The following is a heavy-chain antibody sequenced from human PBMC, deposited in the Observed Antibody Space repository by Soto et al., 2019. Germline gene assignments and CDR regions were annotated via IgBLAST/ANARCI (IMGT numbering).Heavy chain of an antibody. CDR3: AKFIAVVPAAMNELDYYGSAFDAFDI. CDR1: GFTFSSYG. D-gene: IGHD2-2*01. V-gene: IGHV3-30*18. CDR2: ISYDGSNK. J-gene: IGHJ3*02. Sequence: GGSLRLSCAASGFTFSSYGMHWVRQAPGKGLEWVAVISYDGSNKYYADSVKGRFTISRDNSKNTLYLQMNSLRAEDTAVYYCAKFIAVVPAAMNELDYYGSAFDAFDIWGQGTMVTVSS.